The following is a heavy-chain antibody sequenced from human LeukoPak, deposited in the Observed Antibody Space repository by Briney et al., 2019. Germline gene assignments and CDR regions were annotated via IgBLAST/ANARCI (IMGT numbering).Heavy chain of an antibody. Sequence: GGSLRLSCAASGFTLSSYWMSWVRQAPGKGLEWVANIKQDGSEKYYVDSVKGRFTISRDNAKNSLYLQMNSLRAEDTAVYYCARASYSSGWYVSSYYFDYWGQGTLVTVSS. CDR2: IKQDGSEK. CDR1: GFTLSSYW. CDR3: ARASYSSGWYVSSYYFDY. V-gene: IGHV3-7*03. D-gene: IGHD6-19*01. J-gene: IGHJ4*02.